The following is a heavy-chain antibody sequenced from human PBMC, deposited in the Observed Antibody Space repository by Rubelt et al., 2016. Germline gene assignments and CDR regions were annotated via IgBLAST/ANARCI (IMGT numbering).Heavy chain of an antibody. CDR3: ARELWYYDSSGYFDY. D-gene: IGHD3-22*01. Sequence: EVQLVESGGGLAQPGGSLRLSCAASGFTVSSNYMSWVRQAPGKGLEWVSVIYSGGSTYYADSVKGRFNISRDNSKNTLYLQMNSLRAEDTAVYYCARELWYYDSSGYFDYWGQGTLVTVSS. CDR2: IYSGGST. CDR1: GFTVSSNY. V-gene: IGHV3-66*01. J-gene: IGHJ4*02.